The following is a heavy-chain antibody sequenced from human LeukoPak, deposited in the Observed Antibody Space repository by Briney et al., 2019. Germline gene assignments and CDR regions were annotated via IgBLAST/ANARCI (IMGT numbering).Heavy chain of an antibody. CDR3: AELGITMIGGV. J-gene: IGHJ6*04. V-gene: IGHV3-7*01. CDR2: IKQDGSEK. D-gene: IGHD3-10*02. CDR1: GGSFSGYY. Sequence: ETLSLTCAVYGGSFSGYYWSWIRQPPGKGLEWVANIKQDGSEKYYVDSVKGRFTISRDNAKNSLYLQMNSLRAEDTAVYYCAELGITMIGGVWGKGTTVTISS.